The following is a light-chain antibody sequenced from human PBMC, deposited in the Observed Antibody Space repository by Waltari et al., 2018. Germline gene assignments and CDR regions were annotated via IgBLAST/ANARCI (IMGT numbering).Light chain of an antibody. Sequence: DIQMTQSPSTLSASVGDRVTITCRASQSFSNALAWYQQKPGKAPKLLICRASTLEIGVPSRFSGSGSGKDFILTISSLQPDDFATYYCQQYATYPRTFAQGTKVEVK. CDR2: RAS. J-gene: IGKJ1*01. V-gene: IGKV1-5*03. CDR3: QQYATYPRT. CDR1: QSFSNA.